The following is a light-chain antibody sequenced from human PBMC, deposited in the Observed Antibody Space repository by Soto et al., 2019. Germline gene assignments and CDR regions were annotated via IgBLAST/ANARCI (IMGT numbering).Light chain of an antibody. CDR3: QQYGSSPTWT. CDR2: GAS. Sequence: EIVLKQSPGTLSLSPGERATLSCRASQSVSSSYLAWYQQKPGQAPRLLIYGASSRATGIPDRFSGSGSGTDFTLTISRLEPADFAVYYCQQYGSSPTWTFGQGTKVEIK. V-gene: IGKV3-20*01. CDR1: QSVSSSY. J-gene: IGKJ1*01.